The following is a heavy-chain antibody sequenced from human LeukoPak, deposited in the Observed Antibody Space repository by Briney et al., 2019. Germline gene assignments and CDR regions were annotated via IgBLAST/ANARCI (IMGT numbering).Heavy chain of an antibody. CDR2: IIPIFGTA. Sequence: SVKVSRKASGGTFSSYAISWVRRAPGQGLEWMGGIIPIFGTANYAQKFQGRVTITADESTSTAYMELSSLRSEDTAVYYCAGVGYSSSFPGLGDYYYYYGMDVWGKGTTVTVSS. V-gene: IGHV1-69*01. J-gene: IGHJ6*04. CDR3: AGVGYSSSFPGLGDYYYYYGMDV. CDR1: GGTFSSYA. D-gene: IGHD6-19*01.